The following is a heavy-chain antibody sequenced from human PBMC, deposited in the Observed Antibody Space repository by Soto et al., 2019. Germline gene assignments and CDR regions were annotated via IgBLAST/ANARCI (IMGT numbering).Heavy chain of an antibody. D-gene: IGHD1-20*01. CDR2: ISAYHGHT. V-gene: IGHV1-18*01. CDR1: GYPFTSYV. CDR3: ARELHPAVYNAFDI. Sequence: ASVKVSCKPSGYPFTSYVISWVRQDPGQGLEWMGWISAYHGHTNYAQKLQGRVTMTTDTSTSTAYMELRSLRSDDTAVYYCARELHPAVYNAFDIWGQGTMVTVSS. J-gene: IGHJ3*02.